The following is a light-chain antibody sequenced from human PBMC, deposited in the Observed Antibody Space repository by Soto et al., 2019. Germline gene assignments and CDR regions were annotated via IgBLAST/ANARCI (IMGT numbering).Light chain of an antibody. J-gene: IGKJ2*01. CDR2: WAS. CDR1: QSVLYTSSNKNS. Sequence: DIVLTQSPDSLAVSLGERATINCKSSQSVLYTSSNKNSLAWYQQKPGQPPKLLIYWASTRESGVPDRFSGGGSGTDFTLTISSLQAEDVAVYYCQQYYNWPPFTFGQGTKLEIK. CDR3: QQYYNWPPFT. V-gene: IGKV4-1*01.